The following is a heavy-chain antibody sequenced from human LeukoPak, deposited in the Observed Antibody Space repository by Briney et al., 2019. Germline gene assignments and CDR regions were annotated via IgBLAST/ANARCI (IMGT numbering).Heavy chain of an antibody. CDR2: ISSSGSTI. CDR3: ARDSFTMVRGVYDY. V-gene: IGHV3-48*03. J-gene: IGHJ4*02. CDR1: GFTFSSYE. Sequence: GGSLRLSCAASGFTFSSYEMNWVRRAPGKGLEWGSYISSSGSTIYYADSVKGRFTISRDNAKNSLYLQMNSLRAEDTAVYYCARDSFTMVRGVYDYWGQGTLVTVSS. D-gene: IGHD3-10*01.